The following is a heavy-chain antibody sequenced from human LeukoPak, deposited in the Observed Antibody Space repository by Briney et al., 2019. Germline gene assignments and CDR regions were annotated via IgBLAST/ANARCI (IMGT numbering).Heavy chain of an antibody. V-gene: IGHV1-18*01. J-gene: IGHJ5*02. CDR3: ARDLATYGSGSQPFDP. Sequence: ASVKVSCKASGYTFTSYGISWVRQAPGQGLEWMGWISAYSGNTNYAQKLQGRVTMTTDTSTSTAYMELRSLRSDDTAVYYCARDLATYGSGSQPFDPWGQGTLVTVSS. CDR2: ISAYSGNT. CDR1: GYTFTSYG. D-gene: IGHD3-10*01.